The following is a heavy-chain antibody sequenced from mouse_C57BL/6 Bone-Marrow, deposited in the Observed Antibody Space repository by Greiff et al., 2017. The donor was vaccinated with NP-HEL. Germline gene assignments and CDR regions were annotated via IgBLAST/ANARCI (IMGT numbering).Heavy chain of an antibody. CDR3: ARGQLGRGYFDY. V-gene: IGHV1-54*01. CDR1: GYAFTNYL. Sequence: QVQLQQSGAELVRPGTSVKVSCKASGYAFTNYLIEWVKQRPGQGLEWIGVINPGSGGTNYNEKFKGKATLTVDTSSSTAYMQLSSLTSEDSAVYYCARGQLGRGYFDYWGQGTTLTVSS. D-gene: IGHD4-1*02. CDR2: INPGSGGT. J-gene: IGHJ2*01.